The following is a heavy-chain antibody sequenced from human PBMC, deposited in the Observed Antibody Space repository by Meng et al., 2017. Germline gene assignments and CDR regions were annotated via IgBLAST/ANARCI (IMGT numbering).Heavy chain of an antibody. J-gene: IGHJ4*02. Sequence: GQLGQCGAEVKKPGASGKVSCKASGYTFTSYDINWVRQATGQGLEWMGWMNPNSGNTNYAQKLQGRVTMTTDTSTSTAYMELRSLRSDDTAVYYCARLLRPYSSSSNFDYWGQGTLVTVSS. V-gene: IGHV1-8*01. CDR3: ARLLRPYSSSSNFDY. CDR2: MNPNSGNT. D-gene: IGHD6-6*01. CDR1: GYTFTSYD.